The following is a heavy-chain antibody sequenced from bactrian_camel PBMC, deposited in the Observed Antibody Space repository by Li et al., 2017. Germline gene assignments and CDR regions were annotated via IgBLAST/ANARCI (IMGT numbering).Heavy chain of an antibody. CDR2: ITASGRST. CDR1: GFTFSGSD. J-gene: IGHJ4*01. Sequence: HVQLVESGGGLVQPGGSLTLSCAAPGFTFSGSDMKWLRQAPGKGLEWVSVITASGRSTDYAESVKGRFTISRDNAKSTLYLQLSNVGPGDTATYYCAKAFYALSESYHVKGQGTQVTVS. D-gene: IGHD1*01. V-gene: IGHV3S1*01.